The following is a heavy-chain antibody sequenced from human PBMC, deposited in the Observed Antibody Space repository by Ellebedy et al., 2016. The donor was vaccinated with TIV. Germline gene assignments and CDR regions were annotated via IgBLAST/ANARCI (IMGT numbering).Heavy chain of an antibody. CDR1: GFTFSSHA. J-gene: IGHJ4*02. V-gene: IGHV3-30-3*01. CDR3: AGEVGARQINS. D-gene: IGHD1-26*01. Sequence: GESLKISCAVSGFTFSSHAMHWVRQAPGKGLEWVATISYTGGRQNYADSVKGRFTISRDNSKNTLYLQMNSLRVEDTAVYYCAGEVGARQINSWGQGTQVTVSS. CDR2: ISYTGGRQ.